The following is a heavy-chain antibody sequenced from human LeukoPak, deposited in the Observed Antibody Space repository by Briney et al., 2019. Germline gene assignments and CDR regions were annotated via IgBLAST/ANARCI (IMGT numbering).Heavy chain of an antibody. CDR2: ISAYNGNT. CDR1: GYTFTSYG. D-gene: IGHD3-22*01. CDR3: AAAYYYDSSGYYPFDP. J-gene: IGHJ5*02. Sequence: ASVKVSCKASGYTFTSYGISWVRQAPEQGLEWMGWISAYNGNTNYAQKLQGRVTMTTDTSTSTAYMELRSLRSDDTAVYYCAAAYYYDSSGYYPFDPWGQGTLVTVSS. V-gene: IGHV1-18*01.